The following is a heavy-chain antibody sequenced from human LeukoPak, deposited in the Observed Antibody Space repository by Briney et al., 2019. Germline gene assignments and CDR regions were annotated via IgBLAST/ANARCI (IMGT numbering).Heavy chain of an antibody. Sequence: SETLSLTCTVSGGSISSYYWSWIRQPPGKGLEWIGYIYYSGSTNYSPSLKSRVTISVDTSKNQFSLKLSSVTAADTAVYYCARNIVATTPFDYWGQGTLVTVSS. D-gene: IGHD5-12*01. J-gene: IGHJ4*02. CDR1: GGSISSYY. CDR3: ARNIVATTPFDY. V-gene: IGHV4-59*01. CDR2: IYYSGST.